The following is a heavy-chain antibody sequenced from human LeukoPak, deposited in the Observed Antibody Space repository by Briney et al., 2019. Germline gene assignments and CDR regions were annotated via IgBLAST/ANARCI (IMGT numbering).Heavy chain of an antibody. Sequence: SETLSLTCTVSGGSISSYYWSWIRQPPGKGLEWIGYIYYSGSTYYNPSLKSRVTISVDTSKNQFSLKLSSVTAADTAVYYCARHPKGFGELSYWGQGTLVTVSS. D-gene: IGHD3-10*01. CDR2: IYYSGST. V-gene: IGHV4-59*08. CDR3: ARHPKGFGELSY. CDR1: GGSISSYY. J-gene: IGHJ4*02.